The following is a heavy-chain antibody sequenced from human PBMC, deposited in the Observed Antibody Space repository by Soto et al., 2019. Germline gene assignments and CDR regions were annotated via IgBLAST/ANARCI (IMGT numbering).Heavy chain of an antibody. J-gene: IGHJ5*02. CDR3: ARVPDSSGWEINWFDP. CDR2: IYYSGST. V-gene: IGHV4-59*01. D-gene: IGHD6-19*01. CDR1: GGSISSYY. Sequence: SETLSLTCTVSGGSISSYYWSWIRQPPGKGLEWIGYIYYSGSTNYNPSLKSRVTISVDTSKNQFSLKLSSVTAADTAVYYCARVPDSSGWEINWFDPWGQGTLVTVS.